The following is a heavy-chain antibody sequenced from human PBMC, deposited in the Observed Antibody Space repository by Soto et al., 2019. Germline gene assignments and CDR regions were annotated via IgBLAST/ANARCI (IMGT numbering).Heavy chain of an antibody. CDR1: GFTVGNNY. Sequence: EVHLVESGGGLVQPGGSLRLSCAASGFTVGNNYMSWVGQAPGKGLEWVSIIHRGGSTSYADSVKGRFTISRDSSKNILYLQTNGLTADDTAVYYCARSANTYGSPFDYWGQGALVTVSS. D-gene: IGHD3-10*01. CDR2: IHRGGST. V-gene: IGHV3-66*01. J-gene: IGHJ4*02. CDR3: ARSANTYGSPFDY.